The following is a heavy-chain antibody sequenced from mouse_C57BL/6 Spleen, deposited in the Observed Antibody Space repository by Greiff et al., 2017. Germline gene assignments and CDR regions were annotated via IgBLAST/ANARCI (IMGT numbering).Heavy chain of an antibody. J-gene: IGHJ2*01. Sequence: QVQLQQPGAELVMPGASVKLSCKASGYTFTSYWMHWVKQRPGQGLEWIGEIDPSDSYTNYNQKFKGKSTLTVDKSSSTAYMQLSSLTSEDSAVYYCARVGGLRLDYWGQGTTLTVSS. D-gene: IGHD1-2*01. CDR2: IDPSDSYT. CDR3: ARVGGLRLDY. CDR1: GYTFTSYW. V-gene: IGHV1-69*01.